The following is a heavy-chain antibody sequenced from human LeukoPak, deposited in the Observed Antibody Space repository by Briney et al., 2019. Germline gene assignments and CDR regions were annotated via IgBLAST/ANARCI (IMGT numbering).Heavy chain of an antibody. J-gene: IGHJ4*02. D-gene: IGHD2-2*01. V-gene: IGHV4-4*07. CDR1: GGSIRGYY. Sequence: SETLSLTCNVSGGSIRGYYWSWIRQPAGKGVEWIGRIYASGSTEYNPSLKSRGTITVDTSKNQFSQKLSPVTAADTAVYYCATGGAYADFEYWCQGILVTVSS. CDR2: IYASGST. CDR3: ATGGAYADFEY.